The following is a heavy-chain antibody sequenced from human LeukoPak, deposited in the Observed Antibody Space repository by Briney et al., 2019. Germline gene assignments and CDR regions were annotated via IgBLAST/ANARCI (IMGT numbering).Heavy chain of an antibody. J-gene: IGHJ4*02. V-gene: IGHV3-23*01. D-gene: IGHD2-15*01. Sequence: GGSQRLSCAASGFTVSSNYAMSWVRQAPGEGLEWVSAISSSGGSTYYADSVKGRFTISRDNSKNTLYLQMNSLRAEDTAVYYCAKDDCSGGSCYSGHGHWGQGTLVTVSS. CDR1: GFTVSSNYA. CDR3: AKDDCSGGSCYSGHGH. CDR2: ISSSGGST.